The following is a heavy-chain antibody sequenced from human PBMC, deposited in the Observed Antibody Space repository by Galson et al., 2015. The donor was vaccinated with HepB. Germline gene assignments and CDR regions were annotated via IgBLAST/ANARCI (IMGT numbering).Heavy chain of an antibody. D-gene: IGHD1-20*01. Sequence: SLRLSCAASGFTFSSYAMSWVRQAPGKGLEWVSSISGTGGITYYADSVKGRFTISRDNSKNTLYLQMDSLRAEDTAVYYCAKSAGNWNYDHYYYMDVWGKGTTVTVSS. CDR1: GFTFSSYA. J-gene: IGHJ6*03. V-gene: IGHV3-23*01. CDR2: ISGTGGIT. CDR3: AKSAGNWNYDHYYYMDV.